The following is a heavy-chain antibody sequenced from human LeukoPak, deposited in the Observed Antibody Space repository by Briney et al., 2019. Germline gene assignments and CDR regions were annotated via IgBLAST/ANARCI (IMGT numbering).Heavy chain of an antibody. D-gene: IGHD2-2*01. Sequence: GGSLRLSCAASGFTFSSYAMHWVRQAPGKGLEWVAVISYDGSNKYYADSVKGRFTISRDNSKNTLYLQMNSLRAEDTAVYYCAREYRVVVVPAAIGYWGQGTLVTVSS. J-gene: IGHJ4*02. CDR2: ISYDGSNK. CDR3: AREYRVVVVPAAIGY. V-gene: IGHV3-30-3*01. CDR1: GFTFSSYA.